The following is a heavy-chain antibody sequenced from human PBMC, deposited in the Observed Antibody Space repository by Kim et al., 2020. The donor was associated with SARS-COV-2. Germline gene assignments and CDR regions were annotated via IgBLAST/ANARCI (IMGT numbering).Heavy chain of an antibody. CDR2: IYYSGST. V-gene: IGHV4-59*01. CDR3: ARGNYYASSGYDVAY. J-gene: IGHJ4*02. Sequence: SETLSLTCTVSGGSISSYYWSWIRQPPGKGLEWIGYIYYSGSTNYNPSLKSRVTISVDTSKNQFSLKLSSVTAADTAVYYCARGNYYASSGYDVAYCGQGTLVTVSS. CDR1: GGSISSYY. D-gene: IGHD3-22*01.